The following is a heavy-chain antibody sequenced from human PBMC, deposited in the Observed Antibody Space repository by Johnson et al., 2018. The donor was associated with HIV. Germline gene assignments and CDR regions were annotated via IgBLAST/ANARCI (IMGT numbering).Heavy chain of an antibody. D-gene: IGHD6-6*01. Sequence: VQLVESGGGLIQPGGSLRLSCAASGFTVSSNYMSWVRQAPGKGLEWVAVISYDGTNKYYADSVKGRFTISRDNSKNTLYVQMNSLRAGDTAVYYCARWKASRPGAFDIWGQGTMVTVSS. V-gene: IGHV3-30*03. CDR1: GFTVSSNY. J-gene: IGHJ3*02. CDR3: ARWKASRPGAFDI. CDR2: ISYDGTNK.